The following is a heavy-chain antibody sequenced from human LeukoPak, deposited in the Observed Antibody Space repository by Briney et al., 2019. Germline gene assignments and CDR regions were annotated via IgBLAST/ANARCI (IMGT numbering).Heavy chain of an antibody. CDR3: PRDVRAATHYYYYYYMDV. J-gene: IGHJ6*03. V-gene: IGHV4-4*07. D-gene: IGHD2-2*01. Sequence: SETLSLTCTVSGGSINSFYWSWIRQPAGKGLEGIGRIYTSGSSNYNPSLKSRVTMSVDTSKNLFSLKLSSVTAADTAVYYCPRDVRAATHYYYYYYMDVWGKGTTVTVSS. CDR1: GGSINSFY. CDR2: IYTSGSS.